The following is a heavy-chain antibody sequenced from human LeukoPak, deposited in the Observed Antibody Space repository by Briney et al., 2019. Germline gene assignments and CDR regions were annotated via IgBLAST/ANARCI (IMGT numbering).Heavy chain of an antibody. CDR3: ARDNSVGDIAWWFDP. V-gene: IGHV1-46*01. D-gene: IGHD3-16*02. J-gene: IGHJ5*02. Sequence: ASVKVSCKASGYTFTGYYMHWVRQAPGQGLQWMGMINPSGGSTIYAQKFRGRVTMTRDMSTTTDYMELSSLRSEDTAVYYCARDNSVGDIAWWFDPWGQGTLVTVSS. CDR1: GYTFTGYY. CDR2: INPSGGST.